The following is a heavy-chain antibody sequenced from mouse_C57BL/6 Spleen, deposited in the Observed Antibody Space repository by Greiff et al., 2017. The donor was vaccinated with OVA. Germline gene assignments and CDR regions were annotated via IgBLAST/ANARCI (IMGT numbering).Heavy chain of an antibody. D-gene: IGHD1-1*01. Sequence: EVKLVESGEGLVKPGGSLKLSCAASGFTFSSYAMSWVRQTPEKRLEWVAYISSGGDYIYYADTVKGRFTISRDNARNTLYLQMSSLKSEDTAMYYCTRGRNYGSSYWYFDVWGTGTTVTVSS. CDR1: GFTFSSYA. CDR3: TRGRNYGSSYWYFDV. J-gene: IGHJ1*03. V-gene: IGHV5-9-1*02. CDR2: ISSGGDYI.